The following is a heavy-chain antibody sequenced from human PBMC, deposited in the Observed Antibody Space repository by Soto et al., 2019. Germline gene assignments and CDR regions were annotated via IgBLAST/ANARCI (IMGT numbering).Heavy chain of an antibody. CDR3: ARVSVSRPGIAAVDWFDP. V-gene: IGHV4-31*03. Sequence: TSETLSLTCTVSGGSISSGGYYWSWIRQHPGKGLEWIGYIYYSGSTYYNPSLKSRVTISVDTSKNQFSLKLSSVTAAGTAVYYCARVSVSRPGIAAVDWFDPWGQGTLVTVSS. D-gene: IGHD6-13*01. J-gene: IGHJ5*02. CDR1: GGSISSGGYY. CDR2: IYYSGST.